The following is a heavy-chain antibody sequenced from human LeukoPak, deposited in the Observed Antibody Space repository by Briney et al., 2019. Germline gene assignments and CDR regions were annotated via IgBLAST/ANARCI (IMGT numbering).Heavy chain of an antibody. V-gene: IGHV3-9*01. CDR2: ISWNSGSI. D-gene: IGHD5-18*01. CDR3: AKDMGMDTAMASHGMDI. CDR1: GFTFDDYA. J-gene: IGHJ6*02. Sequence: GGSLRLSCAASGFTFDDYAMHWVRQAPGKGLEWVSGISWNSGSIGYADSVKGRFTISRDNAKNSLYLQMNSLRAEDTALYYCAKDMGMDTAMASHGMDIWGQGTTVTVSS.